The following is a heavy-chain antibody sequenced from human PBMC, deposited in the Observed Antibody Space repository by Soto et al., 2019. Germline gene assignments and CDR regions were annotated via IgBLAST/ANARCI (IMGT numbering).Heavy chain of an antibody. V-gene: IGHV3-23*01. D-gene: IGHD6-13*01. Sequence: EVQLLESGGGLVQPGGSLRLSCAASGFTFSSHAMSWVRQAPGKGLEWVSGISNGGDDTYYVDSVKGRFTISRDNSKNTMYLQMHSLRAEDTAIYYCLKDWSGSTGPCMDAWGQGTTVTVSS. J-gene: IGHJ6*02. CDR2: ISNGGDDT. CDR3: LKDWSGSTGPCMDA. CDR1: GFTFSSHA.